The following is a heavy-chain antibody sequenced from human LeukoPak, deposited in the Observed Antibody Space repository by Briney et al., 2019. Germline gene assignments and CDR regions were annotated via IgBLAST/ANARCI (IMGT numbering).Heavy chain of an antibody. D-gene: IGHD3-9*01. CDR2: ISSSSSTI. Sequence: GGSLRLSCAASGFTFSSYSMSWVRQAPGKGLEWVSYISSSSSTIYYADSVKGRFTISRDNAKNSLYLQMNSLRDEDTAVYYCARGVRYFDPYYFDYWGQGTLVTVSS. CDR1: GFTFSSYS. V-gene: IGHV3-48*02. CDR3: ARGVRYFDPYYFDY. J-gene: IGHJ4*02.